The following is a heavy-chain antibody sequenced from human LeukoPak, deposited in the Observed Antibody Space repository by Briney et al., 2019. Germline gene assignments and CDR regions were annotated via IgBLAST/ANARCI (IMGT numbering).Heavy chain of an antibody. J-gene: IGHJ4*02. CDR2: IDWDDDK. Sequence: ESGPTLVNPTQTLTLTCTFSGFSLSTSGMRVSWVRQPPGKALEWLARIDWDDDKFYSTSPKTRLTISKDTSKNQVVLTMTNMDPVDTATYYCARMDGGYNGLFDYWGQGTLVTVSS. CDR1: GFSLSTSGMR. V-gene: IGHV2-70*04. CDR3: ARMDGGYNGLFDY. D-gene: IGHD5-24*01.